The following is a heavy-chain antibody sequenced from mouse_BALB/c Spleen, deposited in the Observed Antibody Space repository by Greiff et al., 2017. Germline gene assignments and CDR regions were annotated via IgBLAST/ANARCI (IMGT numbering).Heavy chain of an antibody. CDR2: IWGGGST. D-gene: IGHD2-4*01. V-gene: IGHV2-6-7*01. CDR3: ARNYDYAEYAMDY. Sequence: VQLQQSGPGLVAPSQSLSITCTVSGFSLTGYGVNWVRQPPGKGLEWLGMIWGGGSTDYNSALKSRLSISKDNSKSQVFLKMNSLQTDDTAMYYCARNYDYAEYAMDYWGQGTSVTVSS. J-gene: IGHJ4*01. CDR1: GFSLTGYG.